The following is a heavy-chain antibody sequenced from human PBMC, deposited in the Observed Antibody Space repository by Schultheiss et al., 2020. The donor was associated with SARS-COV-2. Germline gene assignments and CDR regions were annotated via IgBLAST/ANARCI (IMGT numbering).Heavy chain of an antibody. J-gene: IGHJ6*02. V-gene: IGHV1-2*06. Sequence: ASVKVSCKASGYTFTSYAMNWVRQAPGQGLEWMGRINPNSGGTNYAQKFQGRVTITADESTSTAYMDLSSLRSDDTAVYYCARGANNSPYHYVMAVWGQGTTVTVSS. CDR2: INPNSGGT. D-gene: IGHD1-14*01. CDR3: ARGANNSPYHYVMAV. CDR1: GYTFTSYA.